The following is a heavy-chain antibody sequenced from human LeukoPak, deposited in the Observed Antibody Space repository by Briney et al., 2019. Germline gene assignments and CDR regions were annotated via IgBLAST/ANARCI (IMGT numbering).Heavy chain of an antibody. CDR3: ARDDNDILTRG. CDR1: GFSFSSYS. D-gene: IGHD3-9*01. J-gene: IGHJ4*02. V-gene: IGHV3-21*01. Sequence: MPGGSLRLSCAASGFSFSSYSMNWVRQAPGKGLEWVSSISSSSSYIYYADSVKGRFTISRDNAKNSLYLQMNSLRAEDTAVYYCARDDNDILTRGWGQGTLVTVSS. CDR2: ISSSSSYI.